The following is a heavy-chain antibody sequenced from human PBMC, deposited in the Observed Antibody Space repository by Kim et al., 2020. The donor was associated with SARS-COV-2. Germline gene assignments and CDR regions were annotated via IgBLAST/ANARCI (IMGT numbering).Heavy chain of an antibody. D-gene: IGHD3-22*01. Sequence: SETLSLTCTVSGGSISSYYWSWIRQPPGKGLEWIGYIYYSGSTNYNPSLKSRVTISVDTSKNQFSLKLSSVTAADTAVYYCASPIVVVSWGFNNYYGMDVWGQGTTVTVSS. CDR2: IYYSGST. CDR1: GGSISSYY. J-gene: IGHJ6*02. V-gene: IGHV4-59*13. CDR3: ASPIVVVSWGFNNYYGMDV.